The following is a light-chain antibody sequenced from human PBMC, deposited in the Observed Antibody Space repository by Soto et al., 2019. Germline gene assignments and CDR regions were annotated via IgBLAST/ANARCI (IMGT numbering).Light chain of an antibody. CDR2: DVS. Sequence: DIQMTQSPSTLSASVGDRVTITCRASQTVERWLAWYQQKPGKAPNLLISDVSSLESGVPSRFSSSGSATEFTLTISGLQPDDFATYYCQQYKDSMWTFGQGTKVESK. CDR1: QTVERW. J-gene: IGKJ1*01. V-gene: IGKV1-5*01. CDR3: QQYKDSMWT.